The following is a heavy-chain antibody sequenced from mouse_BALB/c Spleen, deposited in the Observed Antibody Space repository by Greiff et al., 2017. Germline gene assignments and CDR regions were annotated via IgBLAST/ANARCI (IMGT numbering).Heavy chain of an antibody. CDR2: ISSGSSTI. J-gene: IGHJ4*01. Sequence: EVKLVESGGGLVQPGGSRKLSCAASGFTFSSFGMHWVRQAPEKGLEWVAYISSGSSTIYYADTVKGRFTISRDNPKNTLFLQMTSLRSEDTTMYYCARSDGSSYNAMDYWGQGTSVTVSS. CDR3: ARSDGSSYNAMDY. D-gene: IGHD1-1*01. CDR1: GFTFSSFG. V-gene: IGHV5-17*02.